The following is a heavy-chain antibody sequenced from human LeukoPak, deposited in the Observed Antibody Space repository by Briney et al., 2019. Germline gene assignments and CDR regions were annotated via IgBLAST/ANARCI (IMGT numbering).Heavy chain of an antibody. CDR3: ARGASSTRQTYDY. CDR2: ISSSSSYT. CDR1: GFTFSDYY. V-gene: IGHV3-11*06. J-gene: IGHJ4*02. Sequence: KAGGSLRLSCAASGFTFSDYYMSWIRQAPGKGLEWVSYISSSSSYTNYADSVKGRFTISRDNAKNSLYLQMNSLRAEDTGVYYCARGASSTRQTYDYWGQGTLVTVSS. D-gene: IGHD2-2*01.